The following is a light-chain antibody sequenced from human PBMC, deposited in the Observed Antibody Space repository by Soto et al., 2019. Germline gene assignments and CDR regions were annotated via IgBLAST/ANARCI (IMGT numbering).Light chain of an antibody. CDR3: CSYAGSSTYV. CDR1: SSDVGSYNL. J-gene: IGLJ1*01. CDR2: EGS. V-gene: IGLV2-23*01. Sequence: QPVLTQPASVSGSPGQSITISCTGTSSDVGSYNLVSWYQQHPGKAPKLMIYEGSKRPSGVSNRFSGSKSGNTASLTTSGLQAEDEADYYCCSYAGSSTYVFGTGTKVTVL.